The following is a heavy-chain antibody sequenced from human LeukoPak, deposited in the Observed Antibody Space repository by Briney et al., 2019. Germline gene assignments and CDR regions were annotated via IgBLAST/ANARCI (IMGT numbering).Heavy chain of an antibody. CDR1: GYSFTSYW. J-gene: IGHJ4*02. Sequence: PGESLKISGKGSGYSFTSYWIGWVRQMPGKGLEWIGIIYPGDSDTRYSPSFQGQVTISADKSISTAYLQWSSLKASDTAMYYCAGNYVDTAMVPTYWGQGTLVTVSS. D-gene: IGHD5-18*01. CDR2: IYPGDSDT. CDR3: AGNYVDTAMVPTY. V-gene: IGHV5-51*01.